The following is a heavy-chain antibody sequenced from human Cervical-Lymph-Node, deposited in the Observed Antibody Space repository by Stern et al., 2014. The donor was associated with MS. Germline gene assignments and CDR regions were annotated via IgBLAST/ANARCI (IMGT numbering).Heavy chain of an antibody. CDR1: GGSISSYY. D-gene: IGHD5-24*01. V-gene: IGHV4-59*01. Sequence: QVQLQESGPGLVKPSETLSLTCTFSGGSISSYYWRWIRQPPGKGLAWIGYIYYSGSTNYNPSLKSRVTISVDTSKNQFSLKLSSVTAADTAVYYCARGPVEMATSSFDYWGQGTLVTVSS. J-gene: IGHJ4*02. CDR2: IYYSGST. CDR3: ARGPVEMATSSFDY.